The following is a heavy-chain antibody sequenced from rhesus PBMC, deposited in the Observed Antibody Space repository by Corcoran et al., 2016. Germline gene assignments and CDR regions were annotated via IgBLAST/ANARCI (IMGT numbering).Heavy chain of an antibody. V-gene: IGHV4-127*01. CDR2: IGRGSDSI. D-gene: IGHD6-37*01. CDR3: ARDPGMWVVLGS. Sequence: QVQLQESGPGLVKPSETLSLTCAVSGYSISSAYGWSWIRQPPGKGLEWIGYIGRGSDSINYNPALKTRVTISKDTSKNHFSLSLRSMTAADTAVYYCARDPGMWVVLGSWGQGVLVTVPS. CDR1: GYSISSAYG. J-gene: IGHJ4*01.